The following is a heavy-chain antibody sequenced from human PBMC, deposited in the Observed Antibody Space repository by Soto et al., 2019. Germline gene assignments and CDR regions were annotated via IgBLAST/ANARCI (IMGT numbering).Heavy chain of an antibody. CDR2: IYHSGST. CDR1: SGSISSSNW. CDR3: ARKEFLWFGETTLYYYYYKDV. D-gene: IGHD3-10*01. J-gene: IGHJ6*03. Sequence: SETLSLTCAVSSGSISSSNWWSWVRQPPGKGMEWIGEIYHSGSTNYNPSLKSRVTISVDKSKNQFSLKLSSVTAADTGVYYYARKEFLWFGETTLYYYYYKDVWGKGTTVTVSS. V-gene: IGHV4-4*02.